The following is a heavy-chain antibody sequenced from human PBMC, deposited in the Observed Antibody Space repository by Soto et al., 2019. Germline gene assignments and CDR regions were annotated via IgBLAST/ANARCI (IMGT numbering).Heavy chain of an antibody. CDR1: GFTFSNYW. Sequence: GGSLRLSCAASGFTFSNYWMNWVRQAPGKGLEWVSAISSSGGSTYYADSVKGRFTISRDNSKNTLYLQMNTLTAEDTAVYYCAKASTWYPYFDYWGQGTLVTVSS. CDR3: AKASTWYPYFDY. D-gene: IGHD6-13*01. J-gene: IGHJ4*02. V-gene: IGHV3-23*01. CDR2: ISSSGGST.